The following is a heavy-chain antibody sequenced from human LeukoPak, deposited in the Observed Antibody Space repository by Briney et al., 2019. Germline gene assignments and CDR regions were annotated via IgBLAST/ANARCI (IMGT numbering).Heavy chain of an antibody. D-gene: IGHD6-19*01. CDR1: GGSFSGYY. CDR2: INHSGST. V-gene: IGHV4-34*01. CDR3: ARVKQWLVLDY. Sequence: SETLSLTCAAYGGSFSGYYWSWIRQPPGKGLEWIGEINHSGSTNYNLSLKSRVTISVDTSKNQFSLKLSSVTAADTAVYYCARVKQWLVLDYWGQGTLVTVSS. J-gene: IGHJ4*02.